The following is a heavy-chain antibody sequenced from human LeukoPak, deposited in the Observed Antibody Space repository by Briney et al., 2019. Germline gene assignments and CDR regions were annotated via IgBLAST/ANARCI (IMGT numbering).Heavy chain of an antibody. CDR2: ISAYNGNT. V-gene: IGHV1-18*01. D-gene: IGHD6-19*01. CDR3: ARGGGLVPGTWFDP. CDR1: GYTFTSHG. J-gene: IGHJ5*02. Sequence: ASVKVSCKASGYTFTSHGISWVRQAPGQGLEWMGWISAYNGNTNYAQELQGRVTMTTDASTSTAYLELRSLRSDDTAVYYCARGGGLVPGTWFDPWGQGTLVTASS.